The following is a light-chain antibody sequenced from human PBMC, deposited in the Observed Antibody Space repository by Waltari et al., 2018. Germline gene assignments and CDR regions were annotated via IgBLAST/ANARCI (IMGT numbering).Light chain of an antibody. CDR1: QSISTW. V-gene: IGKV1-5*03. Sequence: DIQLTQSPSTLSASLGDTVTITCRASQSISTWLAWYQQKPGKAPNLLIYKASSLESGVPSRFSGSGSGTEFTLTISSLQPDDFATFYCQQYNTYVTFGPGTKVDIK. CDR3: QQYNTYVT. CDR2: KAS. J-gene: IGKJ3*01.